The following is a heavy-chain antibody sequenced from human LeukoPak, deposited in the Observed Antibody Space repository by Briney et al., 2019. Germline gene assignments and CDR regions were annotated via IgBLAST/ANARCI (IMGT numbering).Heavy chain of an antibody. CDR2: FDPEDGET. CDR1: GYTLTELS. Sequence: GASVTVSCKVSGYTLTELSLHWVRQAPGTGLEWTGGFDPEDGETIYAQKFQSRVTMAEDTSTDTAYMELSSLRSEDTAVYYCATDHPAVAGTELWFDPWGQGTLVTVSS. V-gene: IGHV1-24*01. CDR3: ATDHPAVAGTELWFDP. J-gene: IGHJ5*02. D-gene: IGHD6-19*01.